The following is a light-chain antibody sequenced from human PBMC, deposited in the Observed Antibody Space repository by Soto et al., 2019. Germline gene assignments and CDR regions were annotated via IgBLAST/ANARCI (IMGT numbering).Light chain of an antibody. V-gene: IGKV1-5*02. CDR3: QHYNNWPPWT. CDR2: DAS. Sequence: DIQMTQSPSSLSSSVGDRVTIIFRASQSVSTRLAWYQQKPGKAPKVLIYDASSWAGGVPSRFTGSGSGTEFTLTISTLQSEDFAIYYCQHYNNWPPWTFGQGTKVDIK. J-gene: IGKJ1*01. CDR1: QSVSTR.